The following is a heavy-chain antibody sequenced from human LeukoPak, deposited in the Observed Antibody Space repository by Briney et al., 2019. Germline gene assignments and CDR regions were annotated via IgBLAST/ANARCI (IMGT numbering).Heavy chain of an antibody. CDR1: GYPISSDYY. V-gene: IGHV4-38-2*01. CDR3: ASTISTSPGWFDP. J-gene: IGHJ5*02. CDR2: IYRSGNT. D-gene: IGHD3-3*01. Sequence: SETLSLTCAVSGYPISSDYYWGWIRPPPGKGLEWIGSIYRSGNTYYNPSLKSRVTISVDTSKNQFSLKLSSVTAADTAVYYCASTISTSPGWFDPWGQGTLVTVSS.